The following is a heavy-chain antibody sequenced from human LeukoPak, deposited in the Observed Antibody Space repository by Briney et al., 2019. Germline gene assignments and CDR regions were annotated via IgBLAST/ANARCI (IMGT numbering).Heavy chain of an antibody. D-gene: IGHD5-18*01. CDR1: GGSISSSDYY. CDR3: ARESGYNYHYFDP. Sequence: RSSETLSLTCTVSGGSISSSDYYWGWIRQPPGKGLEWIGNIYYSGSTNYNPSLKSRVTISQDTSKNQFSLKLSSVAAADTAIYYCARESGYNYHYFDPWGQGALVTVSS. V-gene: IGHV4-61*05. CDR2: IYYSGST. J-gene: IGHJ5*02.